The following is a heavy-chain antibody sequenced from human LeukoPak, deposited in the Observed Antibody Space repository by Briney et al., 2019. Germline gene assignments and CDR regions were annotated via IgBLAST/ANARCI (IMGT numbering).Heavy chain of an antibody. D-gene: IGHD3-10*01. V-gene: IGHV3-21*01. Sequence: AGSLSLSCAASTFTLSSYSMNWVRPAPGEGLEWVSSISSSSSYIYYADSVKGRFTISTDNAKNSLYLQMNSLRAEDTAVYYCARDQYYYGSGSAFDIWGQGTMVTVSS. J-gene: IGHJ3*02. CDR2: ISSSSSYI. CDR1: TFTLSSYS. CDR3: ARDQYYYGSGSAFDI.